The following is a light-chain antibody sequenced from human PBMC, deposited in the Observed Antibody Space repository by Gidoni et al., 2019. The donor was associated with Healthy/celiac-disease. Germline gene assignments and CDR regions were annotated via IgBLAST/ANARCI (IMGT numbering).Light chain of an antibody. CDR2: GAS. CDR3: QQYGSSRT. CDR1: QSVSSSY. V-gene: IGKV3-20*01. Sequence: ENVLTQSPGTLSLSPGERATRSCRASQSVSSSYLAWYQQKPGQAPRLLIYGASSRATGIPDRFSGSGSGTDFTLTISRLEPEDFAVYYCQQYGSSRTFGQGTKVEIK. J-gene: IGKJ1*01.